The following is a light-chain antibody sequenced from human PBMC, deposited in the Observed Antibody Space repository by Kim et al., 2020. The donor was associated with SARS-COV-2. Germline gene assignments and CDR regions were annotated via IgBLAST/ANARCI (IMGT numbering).Light chain of an antibody. CDR3: AAWDDSLNGPV. V-gene: IGLV1-44*01. J-gene: IGLJ2*01. CDR2: SNN. Sequence: QSVLTQPPSASGTHGQRVTISCSGSSSNIGSNTVNWYQQLPGTAPKLLIYSNNQRPSGVPDRFSGSKSGTSASLAISGLQSEDEADYYCAAWDDSLNGPVFGGGTQLTVL. CDR1: SSNIGSNT.